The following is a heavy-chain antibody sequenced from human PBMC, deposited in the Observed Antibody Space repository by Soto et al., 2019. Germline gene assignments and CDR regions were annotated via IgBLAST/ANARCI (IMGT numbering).Heavy chain of an antibody. CDR2: IWFDGSKK. CDR1: GFKFRNYA. D-gene: IGHD3-22*01. Sequence: PGGSLRLSCAASGFKFRNYAIHWVRQAPGKGLEWLAVIWFDGSKKYYADSVKGRFTISRDNSKNTAYLDMNSLTADDSGVFYCARAHTMMILDRFDPWGHGTLVTVSS. J-gene: IGHJ5*02. V-gene: IGHV3-33*01. CDR3: ARAHTMMILDRFDP.